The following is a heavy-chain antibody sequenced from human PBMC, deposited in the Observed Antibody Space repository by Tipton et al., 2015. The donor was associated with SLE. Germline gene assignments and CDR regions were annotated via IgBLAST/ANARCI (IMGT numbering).Heavy chain of an antibody. CDR1: GYSISSGYY. CDR3: ARAGRAWNLFDY. Sequence: TLSLTCTVSGYSISSGYYWGWIRQPPGKGLEWIGSIYHSGSTYYNPSLKSRVTISVDTSKNQFSLKLGSVTAADTAVYYCARAGRAWNLFDYWGQGTLVTVSS. D-gene: IGHD1-1*01. CDR2: IYHSGST. J-gene: IGHJ4*02. V-gene: IGHV4-38-2*02.